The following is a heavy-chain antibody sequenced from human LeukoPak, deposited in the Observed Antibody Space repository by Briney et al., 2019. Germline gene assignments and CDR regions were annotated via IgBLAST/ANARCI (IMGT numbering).Heavy chain of an antibody. Sequence: SETLSLTCTVSGGSISSYYWSWIRQPAGKGLEWIGRIYTSGSTNYNPSLKSRVTMSVDTSKNQFSPKLSSVTAADTAVYYCARDLDSPVLSRIRGDWFDPWGQGTLVTVSS. CDR1: GGSISSYY. V-gene: IGHV4-4*07. D-gene: IGHD2-15*01. CDR2: IYTSGST. J-gene: IGHJ5*02. CDR3: ARDLDSPVLSRIRGDWFDP.